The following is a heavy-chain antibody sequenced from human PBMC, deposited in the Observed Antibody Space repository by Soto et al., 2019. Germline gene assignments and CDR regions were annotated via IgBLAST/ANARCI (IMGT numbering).Heavy chain of an antibody. V-gene: IGHV3-23*01. J-gene: IGHJ5*02. Sequence: QLLQSGGGLVQPGGSLTLSCAASGFTFGTTDMSWVRQAPGEGLEWVSTIDGSGGITYYADSVKGRFTISRDNSRNTVYLQMNGLRGDDTALYYCVKNSGCFNTWGQGALVTVSS. CDR3: VKNSGCFNT. D-gene: IGHD3-10*01. CDR2: IDGSGGIT. CDR1: GFTFGTTD.